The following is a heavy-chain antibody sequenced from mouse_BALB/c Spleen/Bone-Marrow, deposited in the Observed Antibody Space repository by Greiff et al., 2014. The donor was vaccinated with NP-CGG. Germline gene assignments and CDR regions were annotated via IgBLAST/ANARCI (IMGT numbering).Heavy chain of an antibody. D-gene: IGHD4-1*01. J-gene: IGHJ4*01. V-gene: IGHV1-69*02. CDR1: GYTFTSYW. Sequence: QVQLQQSGAELVRPGASVKLSCKASGYTFTSYWINWVKQRPGQGLEWIGNIYPSDSYTNYNQKFKDKATLTVDKSSSTAYMQPSSPTSEDSAVYYCTRRLTGSYAMDYWGQGTSVTVSS. CDR3: TRRLTGSYAMDY. CDR2: IYPSDSYT.